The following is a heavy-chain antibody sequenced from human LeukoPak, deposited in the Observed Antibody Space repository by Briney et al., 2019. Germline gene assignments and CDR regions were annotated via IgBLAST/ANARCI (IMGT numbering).Heavy chain of an antibody. J-gene: IGHJ4*02. CDR3: ARVSLSSGWYDY. D-gene: IGHD6-19*01. CDR1: GFTFSSYP. CDR2: IPYDGSNI. V-gene: IGHV3-30*04. Sequence: GRSLRLSCAASGFTFSSYPMHWVRQAPGKGLEWVAVIPYDGSNIYYADSVKGRFTISRDNSKNTLYLQMNSLTAEDTAVYYCARVSLSSGWYDYWGQGTLVTVSS.